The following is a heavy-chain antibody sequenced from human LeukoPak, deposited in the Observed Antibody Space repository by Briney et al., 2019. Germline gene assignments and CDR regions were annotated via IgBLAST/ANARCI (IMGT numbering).Heavy chain of an antibody. V-gene: IGHV1-46*01. J-gene: IGHJ4*02. CDR3: ASSRVGATVGDY. CDR1: GYTFTSYY. D-gene: IGHD1-26*01. CDR2: INPSGGST. Sequence: ASVKVSCKASGYTFTSYYMHWVRQAPGQGLEWMGIINPSGGSTSYAQKFQGRVTMTRDTSTSAVYMELSSLRSEDTAVYYCASSRVGATVGDYWGQGTLVTVSS.